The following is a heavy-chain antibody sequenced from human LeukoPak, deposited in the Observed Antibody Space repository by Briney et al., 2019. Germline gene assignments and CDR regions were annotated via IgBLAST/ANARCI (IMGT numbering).Heavy chain of an antibody. Sequence: GGSLRLSCAASGFTFSDYYMSWIRQAPGKGLEWVSYTSSSGSTIYYADSVKGRFTISRDNAKNSLYLQMNSLRAEDTAVYYCARDVDIVVVPAAEYGMDVWGQGTTVTVSS. D-gene: IGHD2-2*03. J-gene: IGHJ6*02. CDR2: TSSSGSTI. V-gene: IGHV3-11*01. CDR3: ARDVDIVVVPAAEYGMDV. CDR1: GFTFSDYY.